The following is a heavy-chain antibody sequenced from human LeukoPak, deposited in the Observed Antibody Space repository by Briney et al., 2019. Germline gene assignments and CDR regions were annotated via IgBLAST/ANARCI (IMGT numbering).Heavy chain of an antibody. V-gene: IGHV3-48*04. D-gene: IGHD3-3*01. J-gene: IGHJ4*02. CDR1: GFTFGPYT. CDR3: AKDIHYDFWSGFPDY. Sequence: GGSLRLSCVASGFTFGPYTMNWVRQAPGKGLEWISHITSGSDTKYYADSVKGRFTISRDNAKNSLYLQMNSLRAEDMALYYCAKDIHYDFWSGFPDYWGQGTLVTVSS. CDR2: ITSGSDTK.